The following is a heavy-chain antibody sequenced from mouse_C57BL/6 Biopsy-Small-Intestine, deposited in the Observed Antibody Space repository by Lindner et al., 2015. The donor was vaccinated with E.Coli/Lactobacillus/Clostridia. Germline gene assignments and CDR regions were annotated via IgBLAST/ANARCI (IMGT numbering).Heavy chain of an antibody. CDR3: ANDGYDFDY. Sequence: VQLQESGPELVKPGASVKMSCKASGYTFTDYNMHWVKQSHGMSLEWIGFINPNNGGSSYNQKFKGKATLTVIKSSNTAYMEVRSLTSEDSAVYYCANDGYDFDYWGQGTTLTVSS. CDR1: GYTFTDYN. CDR2: INPNNGGS. J-gene: IGHJ2*01. V-gene: IGHV1-22*01. D-gene: IGHD2-2*01.